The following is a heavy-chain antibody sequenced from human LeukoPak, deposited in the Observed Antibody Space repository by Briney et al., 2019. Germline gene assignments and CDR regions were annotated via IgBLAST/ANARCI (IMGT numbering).Heavy chain of an antibody. D-gene: IGHD3-9*01. V-gene: IGHV3-23*01. J-gene: IGHJ4*02. CDR1: GFTFSSYL. CDR3: WGHYDILSGQYYFDY. CDR2: ISGSGGST. Sequence: GGSLRLSCAASGFTFSSYLVSCVRQARGEWLEWVLSISGSGGSTYYAACVKGRFTISRDNSKNTLYLQMKRLTAEDTALYYCWGHYDILSGQYYFDYWGQGALVTVSS.